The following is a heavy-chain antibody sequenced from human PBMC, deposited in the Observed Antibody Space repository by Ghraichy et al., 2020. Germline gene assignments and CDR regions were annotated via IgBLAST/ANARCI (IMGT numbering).Heavy chain of an antibody. D-gene: IGHD3-9*01. Sequence: GGSLRLSCTASGFTFGDYAMSWFRQAPGKGLEWVGFIRSKAYGGTTEYAASVKGRFTISRDDSKSIAYLQMNSLKTEDTAVYYCTRGSVYDILTGYELLDYWGQGTLVTVSS. V-gene: IGHV3-49*03. CDR2: IRSKAYGGTT. CDR3: TRGSVYDILTGYELLDY. J-gene: IGHJ4*02. CDR1: GFTFGDYA.